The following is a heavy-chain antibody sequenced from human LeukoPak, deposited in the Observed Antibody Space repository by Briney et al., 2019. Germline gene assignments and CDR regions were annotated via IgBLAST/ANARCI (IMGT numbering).Heavy chain of an antibody. CDR2: IYWDDDK. V-gene: IGHV2-5*02. CDR3: AHADSSGYPLDY. D-gene: IGHD3-22*01. CDR1: GFSLSTSGVG. J-gene: IGHJ4*02. Sequence: SGPTLVKPTQTLTLTCTFSGFSLSTSGVGVGWSRQPPGKALEWLALIYWDDDKRYSPSLKSRLTITKDTSKNQVVLTMTNMDPVDTATYYCAHADSSGYPLDYWGQGTLVTVSS.